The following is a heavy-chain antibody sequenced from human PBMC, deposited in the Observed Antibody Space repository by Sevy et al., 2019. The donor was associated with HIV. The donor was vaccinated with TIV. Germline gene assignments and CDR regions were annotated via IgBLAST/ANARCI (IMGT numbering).Heavy chain of an antibody. V-gene: IGHV3-23*01. CDR1: GFTLNNYW. D-gene: IGHD6-13*01. CDR2: ISGGGGGT. CDR3: AKHYIHDIADGWYFDL. J-gene: IGHJ2*01. Sequence: GGSLRLSCVASGFTLNNYWMHWVRQAPGKGLEGKGLEWVSTISGGGGGTYYADSVRGRFTISRDNSKNTLYLQVNSLRVEDTAVYYCAKHYIHDIADGWYFDLWGRGTLVTVSS.